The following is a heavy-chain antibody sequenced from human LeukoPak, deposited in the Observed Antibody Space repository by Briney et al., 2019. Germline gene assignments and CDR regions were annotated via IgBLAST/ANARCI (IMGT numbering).Heavy chain of an antibody. CDR3: AIRTVTYYFDY. J-gene: IGHJ4*02. CDR2: ISGSGGST. D-gene: IGHD4-17*01. CDR1: GFTFDDYA. V-gene: IGHV3-23*01. Sequence: GGSLRLSCAASGFTFDDYAMHWVRQAPGKGLEWVSAISGSGGSTHYADSVKGRFTISRDNSKNTLYLQMNSLRAEDTAVYYCAIRTVTYYFDYWGQGTLVTVSS.